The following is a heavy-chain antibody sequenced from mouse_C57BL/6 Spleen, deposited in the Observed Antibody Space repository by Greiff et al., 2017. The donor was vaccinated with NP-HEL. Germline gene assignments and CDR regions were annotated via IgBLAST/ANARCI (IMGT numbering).Heavy chain of an antibody. J-gene: IGHJ4*01. Sequence: VQLQQSGPGLVQPSQSLSITCTASGFSLTSYGVHWVRQSPGKGLEWLGVIWSGGSTDYNAAFITRLSICKDNSKSQVFFKMNSLQADDTAIYYCARKVGGYGSSYYAMDYWGQGTSVTVSS. V-gene: IGHV2-2*01. CDR2: IWSGGST. CDR3: ARKVGGYGSSYYAMDY. CDR1: GFSLTSYG. D-gene: IGHD1-1*01.